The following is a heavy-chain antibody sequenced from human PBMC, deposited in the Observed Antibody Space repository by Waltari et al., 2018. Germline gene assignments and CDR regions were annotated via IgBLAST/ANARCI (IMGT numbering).Heavy chain of an antibody. CDR1: GGSISSSSYY. CDR3: ARRDYDFWSGYYEPPDY. V-gene: IGHV4-39*07. Sequence: QLQLQESGPGLVKPSETLSLTCTVSGGSISSSSYYWGWIRQPPGKGLEWIGSIYYSGSTYYNPSRKSRVTISVDTSKNQFSLKLSSVTAADTAVYYCARRDYDFWSGYYEPPDYWGQGTLVTVSS. J-gene: IGHJ4*02. D-gene: IGHD3-3*01. CDR2: IYYSGST.